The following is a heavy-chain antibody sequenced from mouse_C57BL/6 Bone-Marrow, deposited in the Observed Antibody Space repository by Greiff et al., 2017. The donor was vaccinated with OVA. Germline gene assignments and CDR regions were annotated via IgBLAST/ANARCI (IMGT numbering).Heavy chain of an antibody. CDR3: ARPFYDYDWFAC. CDR2: ISSGGSYT. J-gene: IGHJ3*01. V-gene: IGHV5-6*01. D-gene: IGHD2-4*01. CDR1: GFTFSSYG. Sequence: EVQLVESGGDLVKPGGSLKLSCAASGFTFSSYGMSWVRQTPDKRLEWVATISSGGSYTYYPDSVKGRFTISRDNAKNTLYLQMSSLKSEDTAMYYCARPFYDYDWFACWGQGTLVTVSA.